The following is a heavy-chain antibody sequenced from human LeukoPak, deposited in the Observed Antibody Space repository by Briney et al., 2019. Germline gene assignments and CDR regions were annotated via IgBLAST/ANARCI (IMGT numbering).Heavy chain of an antibody. CDR1: GGSFSGYY. J-gene: IGHJ6*03. V-gene: IGHV4-34*01. D-gene: IGHD1-26*01. CDR3: ARLKRPNRGSYIYYYYMDV. Sequence: SETLSLTCAVYGGSFSGYYWSWVRQPPGKGLEWIGEINHSGSTNYNPSLKSRVTISVDTSKNQFSLKLSSVTAADTAVYYCARLKRPNRGSYIYYYYMDVWGKGTTVTVSS. CDR2: INHSGST.